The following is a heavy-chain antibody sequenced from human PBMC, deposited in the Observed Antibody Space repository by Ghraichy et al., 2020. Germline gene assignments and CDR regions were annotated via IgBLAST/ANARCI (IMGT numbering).Heavy chain of an antibody. D-gene: IGHD3-9*01. V-gene: IGHV4-59*01. CDR3: ARGPGYDILTGYYALYYYGMDV. J-gene: IGHJ6*02. Sequence: SETLSLTCTVSGGSISSYYWSWIRQPPGKGLEWIGYIYYSGSTNYNPSLKSRVTISVDTSKNQFSLKLSSVTAADTAVYYCARGPGYDILTGYYALYYYGMDVWGQGTTVTVSS. CDR1: GGSISSYY. CDR2: IYYSGST.